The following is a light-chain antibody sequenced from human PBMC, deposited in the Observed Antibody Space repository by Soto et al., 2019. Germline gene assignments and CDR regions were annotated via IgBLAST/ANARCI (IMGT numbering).Light chain of an antibody. CDR2: GAS. CDR1: QSFSGSY. Sequence: EIVLTQSPGTLSLSPGERATLSCRASQSFSGSYLAWYQQKPGQAPRLLIYGASIRATGIPARFSGSGSGTDFTLTISRLEPEDFAVYYCQQYGGSPVTFGQGTRLEIK. J-gene: IGKJ5*01. CDR3: QQYGGSPVT. V-gene: IGKV3-20*01.